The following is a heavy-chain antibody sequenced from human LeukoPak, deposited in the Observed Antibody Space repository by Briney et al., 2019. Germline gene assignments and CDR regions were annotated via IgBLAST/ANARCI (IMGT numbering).Heavy chain of an antibody. CDR2: ISGSGGST. J-gene: IGHJ6*04. Sequence: GGSLRLSCATSGFTFSSYAMSWVRQAPGKGLEWVSAISGSGGSTYYADSVKGRFTISRDNSKNTLYLQMNSLRAEDTAVYYCARGGILVYYYYGMDVWGKGNTVTVSS. V-gene: IGHV3-23*01. CDR3: ARGGILVYYYYGMDV. D-gene: IGHD1-14*01. CDR1: GFTFSSYA.